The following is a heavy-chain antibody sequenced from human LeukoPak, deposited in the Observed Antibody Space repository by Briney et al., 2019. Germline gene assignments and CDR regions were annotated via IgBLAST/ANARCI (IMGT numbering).Heavy chain of an antibody. V-gene: IGHV1-69*02. D-gene: IGHD1-26*01. J-gene: IGHJ6*02. CDR3: VRGKGATKVYYYGMDV. CDR2: IIPILGIA. CDR1: GGTFSSYT. Sequence: SVKVSCKASGGTFSSYTISWVRQAPGQGLEWMGRIIPILGIANYAQKFQGRVTITADKSTSTAYMELSSLRSEDTAVYYCVRGKGATKVYYYGMDVWGQGTTVTVSS.